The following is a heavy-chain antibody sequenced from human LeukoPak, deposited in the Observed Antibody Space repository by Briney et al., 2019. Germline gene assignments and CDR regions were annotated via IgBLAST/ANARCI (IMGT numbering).Heavy chain of an antibody. V-gene: IGHV3-53*05. CDR2: IYSGGST. CDR3: ARPLSPGKRCHPIDS. J-gene: IGHJ4*02. CDR1: GFTVSSNY. D-gene: IGHD5-24*01. Sequence: GGSLRLSCAASGFTVSSNYMSWVRQAPGKGLEWVSVIYSGGSTYYADSVKGRFTISRDNSRDTSYLQLNSLTTEDTALYYCARPLSPGKRCHPIDSWGQGTLVTVSS.